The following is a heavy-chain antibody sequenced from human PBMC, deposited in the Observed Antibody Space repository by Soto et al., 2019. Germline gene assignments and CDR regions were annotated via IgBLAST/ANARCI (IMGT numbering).Heavy chain of an antibody. CDR2: IYYSGST. D-gene: IGHD3-10*01. CDR1: GGSISSSSYY. J-gene: IGHJ4*02. CDR3: ARQGLRFTMVRGVTRPFDY. V-gene: IGHV4-39*01. Sequence: SETLSLTCTVSGGSISSSSYYWGWIRQPPGKGLEWIGSIYYSGSTYYNPSPKSRVTISVDTSKNQFSLKLSSVTAADTAVYYCARQGLRFTMVRGVTRPFDYWGQGTLVTVSS.